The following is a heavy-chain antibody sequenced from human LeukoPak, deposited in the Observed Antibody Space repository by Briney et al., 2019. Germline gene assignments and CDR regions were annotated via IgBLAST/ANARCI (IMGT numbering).Heavy chain of an antibody. V-gene: IGHV1-69*05. CDR1: GRTFSSYA. D-gene: IGHD4-11*01. CDR3: ARTTALDAFDI. J-gene: IGHJ3*02. CDR2: IIPFFVMA. Sequence: SVKPSCKASGRTFSSYAISWVRQAPGHGLEWLGGIIPFFVMANYAQKFPGRVTITTDQSTSTAYMELSSLRSEDTAVYYCARTTALDAFDIWGQGTMVTVSS.